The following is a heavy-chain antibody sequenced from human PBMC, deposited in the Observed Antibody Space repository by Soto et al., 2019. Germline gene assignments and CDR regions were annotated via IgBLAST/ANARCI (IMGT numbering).Heavy chain of an antibody. J-gene: IGHJ4*02. D-gene: IGHD6-19*01. CDR3: ARSAGWYAVHS. CDR2: VFHTGTT. V-gene: IGHV4-4*02. Sequence: QVQLQESGPGLVKPSGTLSLTCAVSGDSVSSPYYWCWVRQPPGKGLEWIGEVFHTGTTSYNPSLRRRVTISMDKANNQFSLDLSSVTAADTAVYYCARSAGWYAVHSWGPGPLVIVSS. CDR1: GDSVSSPYY.